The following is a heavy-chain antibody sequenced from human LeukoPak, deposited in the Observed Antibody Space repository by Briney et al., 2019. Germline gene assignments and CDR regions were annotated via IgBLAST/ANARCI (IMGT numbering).Heavy chain of an antibody. J-gene: IGHJ5*02. CDR2: IKQDGSEK. CDR1: GYTFSSYG. D-gene: IGHD3-10*01. CDR3: ARSRPSGRYNNWFDP. V-gene: IGHV3-7*01. Sequence: GGSLRLSCAASGYTFSSYGMHWVRQAPGKGLEWVANIKQDGSEKYYVDSVKGRFTISRDNAKNSLYLQMNSLRAEDTAVYYCARSRPSGRYNNWFDPWGQGTLVTVSS.